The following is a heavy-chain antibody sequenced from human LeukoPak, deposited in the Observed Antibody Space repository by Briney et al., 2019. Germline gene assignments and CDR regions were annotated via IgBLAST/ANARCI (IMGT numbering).Heavy chain of an antibody. CDR2: IKSKTDGGTT. CDR3: TTDSPYYDFWSGYYYTYYYGMDV. CDR1: GFTFSSYS. Sequence: GGSLRLSCAASGFTFSSYSMNWVRQAPGKGLEWVGRIKSKTDGGTTDYAAPVKGRFTISRDDSKNTLYLQMSSLKTEDTAVYYCTTDSPYYDFWSGYYYTYYYGMDVWGQGTTVTVSS. V-gene: IGHV3-15*01. D-gene: IGHD3-3*01. J-gene: IGHJ6*02.